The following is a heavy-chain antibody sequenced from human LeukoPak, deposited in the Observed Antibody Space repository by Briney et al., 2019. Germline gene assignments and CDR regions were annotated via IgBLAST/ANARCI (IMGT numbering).Heavy chain of an antibody. CDR1: GGSLSSYY. V-gene: IGHV4-59*01. CDR2: IYYSGST. J-gene: IGHJ4*02. Sequence: SETLSLTCTVSGGSLSSYYWSWIRQPPGKGLEWSGYIYYSGSTNYNPCLKSRVTISVDTSKNQFSLKLSAVTAADTAVYYCARTGGSSWSDFDYWGQGTLVTVSS. D-gene: IGHD6-13*01. CDR3: ARTGGSSWSDFDY.